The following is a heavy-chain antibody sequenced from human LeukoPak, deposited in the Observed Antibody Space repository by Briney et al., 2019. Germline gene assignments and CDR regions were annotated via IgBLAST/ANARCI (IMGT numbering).Heavy chain of an antibody. D-gene: IGHD1-7*01. CDR1: GYTFINYW. CDR2: IYPGDSDT. CDR3: ARRHNGNSYYEY. J-gene: IGHJ4*02. V-gene: IGHV5-51*01. Sequence: GESLKISCKGSGYTFINYWIAWVRQMPGKGLEWMAIIYPGDSDTRYSPSFQGQVAISVDKSITTTYLQWDSLQASDTAMYYCARRHNGNSYYEYWGQGTLVTVSS.